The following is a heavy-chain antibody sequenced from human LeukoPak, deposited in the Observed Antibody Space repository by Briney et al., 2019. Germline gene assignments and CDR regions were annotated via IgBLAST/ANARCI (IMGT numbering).Heavy chain of an antibody. J-gene: IGHJ3*02. CDR2: IFYSGST. CDR3: ARVVSGTYCSGGSCYSDAFDI. CDR1: GESFSGYY. Sequence: PSETLSLTCAVHGESFSGYYWGWVRQPPGKGLEWIGYIFYSGSTNYNPSLKSRVTISVDTSNNQFSLKLSSVTAADTAVYYCARVVSGTYCSGGSCYSDAFDIWGQGTMVTVSS. D-gene: IGHD2-15*01. V-gene: IGHV4-59*12.